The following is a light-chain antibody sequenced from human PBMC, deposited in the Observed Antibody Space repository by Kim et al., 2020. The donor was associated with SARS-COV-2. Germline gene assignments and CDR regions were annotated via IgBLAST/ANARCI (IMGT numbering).Light chain of an antibody. V-gene: IGKV3-20*01. CDR2: GAS. Sequence: PGERATLSCRASQSVSSSYLAWYQQKPGQAPRLLIYGASSRATGIPDRFSGSGSGTDFTLTISRLEPEDFAVYYCQQYGSSPGTFGGGTKVDIK. CDR3: QQYGSSPGT. J-gene: IGKJ4*01. CDR1: QSVSSSY.